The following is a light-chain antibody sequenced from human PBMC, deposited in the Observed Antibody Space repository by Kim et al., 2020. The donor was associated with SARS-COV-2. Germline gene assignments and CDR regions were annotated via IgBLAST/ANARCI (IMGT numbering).Light chain of an antibody. CDR3: QKYNSAPWT. CDR2: AAS. Sequence: SSSIGDSVTITCRASQDIGNSLAWYQQRPGKVPQVLIYAASTVQSGAPSRFSGSGSGTEFTLTIASLQTEDVATYYCQKYNSAPWTFGPGTKVEIK. J-gene: IGKJ1*01. CDR1: QDIGNS. V-gene: IGKV1-27*01.